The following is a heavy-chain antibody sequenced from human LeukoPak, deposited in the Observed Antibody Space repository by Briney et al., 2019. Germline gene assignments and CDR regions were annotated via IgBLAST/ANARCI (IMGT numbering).Heavy chain of an antibody. V-gene: IGHV1-2*02. J-gene: IGHJ4*02. CDR2: INPNNGGT. D-gene: IGHD2-15*01. CDR3: ERGYCSAGDCYEFDH. CDR1: GYSFTGYY. Sequence: SVNVSCKASGYSFTGYYMHWVRQAPGQGLEWMGWINPNNGGTNYPQNFQGRVTMTRDTSISTAYMELSRLRSEDTAVYYCERGYCSAGDCYEFDHWGEGTLVTVSS.